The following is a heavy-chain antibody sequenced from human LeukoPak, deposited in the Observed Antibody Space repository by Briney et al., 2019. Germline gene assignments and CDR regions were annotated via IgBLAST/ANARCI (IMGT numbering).Heavy chain of an antibody. CDR3: ASLPHIWGYYGSSGAIDY. V-gene: IGHV4-39*01. CDR2: VYYTGST. Sequence: SETLSLTCTVSGDSTSSIAYYWGWIRQPPGKGLEWIGSVYYTGSTYYNPSLKSRVTISVDTSNNQFSLKLTSLSAADTAVYYCASLPHIWGYYGSSGAIDYWGQGTLVTVSS. D-gene: IGHD3-22*01. J-gene: IGHJ4*02. CDR1: GDSTSSIAYY.